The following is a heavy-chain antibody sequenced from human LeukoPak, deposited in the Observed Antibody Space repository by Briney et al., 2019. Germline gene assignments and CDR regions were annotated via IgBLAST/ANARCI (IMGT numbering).Heavy chain of an antibody. J-gene: IGHJ4*02. CDR3: AKSGGYGLIDY. D-gene: IGHD1-26*01. CDR2: IYYTGSP. CDR1: GASISGRGYY. V-gene: IGHV4-39*01. Sequence: SETLSLTCAVSGASISGRGYYLGWIRQPPGKGLEGIGNIYYTGSPYYNASLQSRVTISIDTSKNQFSLRLSSVTAADTAMYYCAKSGGYGLIDYWGQGNLVTVSS.